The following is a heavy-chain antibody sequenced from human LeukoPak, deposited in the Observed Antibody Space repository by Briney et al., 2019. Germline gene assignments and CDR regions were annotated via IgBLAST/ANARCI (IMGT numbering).Heavy chain of an antibody. D-gene: IGHD3-22*01. J-gene: IGHJ4*02. CDR2: IRYDGSTK. Sequence: GGSLRLSCEASGFTFYNYDIHWVRQAPGKVLEWVAVIRYDGSTKYYADSVKGRFTISRVNSKSTLSLQMNSLRAEDTAVYYCAREGYYYDSSGYQYYFDNWGQGTLVTVSS. V-gene: IGHV3-33*01. CDR3: AREGYYYDSSGYQYYFDN. CDR1: GFTFYNYD.